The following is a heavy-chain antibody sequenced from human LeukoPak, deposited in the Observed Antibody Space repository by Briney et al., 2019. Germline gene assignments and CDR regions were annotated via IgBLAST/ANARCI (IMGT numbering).Heavy chain of an antibody. CDR1: GGSFSGYH. D-gene: IGHD2-15*01. Sequence: SETLSLTCAVYGGSFSGYHWSWIRQPPGKGLEWIGEINHSGSTNYNPSLKSRVTISVDTSKNQFSLKLSSVTAADTAVYYCARASILGYCSGGSCRYYFDYWGQGTLVTVSS. V-gene: IGHV4-34*01. CDR3: ARASILGYCSGGSCRYYFDY. CDR2: INHSGST. J-gene: IGHJ4*02.